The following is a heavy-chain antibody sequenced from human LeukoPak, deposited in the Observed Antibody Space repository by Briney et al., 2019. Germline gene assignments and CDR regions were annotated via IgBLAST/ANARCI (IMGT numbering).Heavy chain of an antibody. CDR2: INPSGGST. CDR1: GYTFTSYY. D-gene: IGHD6-13*01. Sequence: ASVKVSCKASGYTFTSYYMHWVRQAPGQGLEWMGIINPSGGSTSYAQKFQGRVTMTRDTSTSTVYMELSSLRSEDTAVYYCARVNSRIAAAGPTGWFDPWGQGTLVTVSS. CDR3: ARVNSRIAAAGPTGWFDP. V-gene: IGHV1-46*01. J-gene: IGHJ5*02.